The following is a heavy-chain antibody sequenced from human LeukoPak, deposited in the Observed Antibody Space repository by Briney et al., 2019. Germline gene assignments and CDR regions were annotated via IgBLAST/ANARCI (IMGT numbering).Heavy chain of an antibody. CDR1: GYTFTSYG. CDR3: AREVLRHDY. CDR2: IITDTGNP. J-gene: IGHJ4*02. D-gene: IGHD3-10*01. V-gene: IGHV7-4-1*02. Sequence: ASVKVSCKASGYTFTSYGINWVRQAPGQGLEWMGWIITDTGNPTYAQGFTGRFVFSVDTSVNTAYLQISSLKAEDTAVYYCAREVLRHDYWGQGTLVTVSS.